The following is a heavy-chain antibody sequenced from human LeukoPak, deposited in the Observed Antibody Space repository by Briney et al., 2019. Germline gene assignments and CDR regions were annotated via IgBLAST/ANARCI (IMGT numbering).Heavy chain of an antibody. CDR2: INNSGRST. CDR1: GFTFSSRA. J-gene: IGHJ6*03. D-gene: IGHD3-3*01. V-gene: IGHV3-23*01. Sequence: GGSLRLSCAASGFTFSSRAMGWVRQAPGKGLEWVSTINNSGRSTYHAVKGRFTISRDNSKNTVYLQMNSLSAEDTVVYYCAKWARISIFGVVTDYYYHYMDVWGKGTTVTVSS. CDR3: AKWARISIFGVVTDYYYHYMDV.